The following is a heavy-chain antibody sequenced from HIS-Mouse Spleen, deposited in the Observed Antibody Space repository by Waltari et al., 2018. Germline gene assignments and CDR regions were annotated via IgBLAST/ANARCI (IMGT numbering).Heavy chain of an antibody. CDR3: ATPRGAYDAFDI. CDR2: IYYSGST. V-gene: IGHV4-31*03. J-gene: IGHJ3*02. D-gene: IGHD3-16*01. Sequence: QLQLQESGPGLVKPSETLSLTCTVSGGSISSGGYYWSWIRQHPGKGLEWIGYIYYSGSTYYTPSLKSRVTISVDTSKNQFSLKLSSGTAADTAVYYCATPRGAYDAFDIWGQGTMVTVSS. CDR1: GGSISSGGYY.